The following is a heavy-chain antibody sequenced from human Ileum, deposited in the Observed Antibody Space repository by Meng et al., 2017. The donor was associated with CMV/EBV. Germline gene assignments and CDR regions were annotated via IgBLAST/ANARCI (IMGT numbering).Heavy chain of an antibody. CDR1: GFSLSSSGSG. Sequence: TVPGSGPILRQPTQTLTRARSFSGFSLSSSGSGVGWIRQPPGKALEWLAFIYWDDDKRYSPFLKSRLTITKDTSKNQVVLTMTNMDPVYTGTYYCVHPASGASLDFQHWGQGTLVTVSS. CDR3: VHPASGASLDFQH. J-gene: IGHJ1*01. CDR2: IYWDDDK. D-gene: IGHD2-15*01. V-gene: IGHV2-5*02.